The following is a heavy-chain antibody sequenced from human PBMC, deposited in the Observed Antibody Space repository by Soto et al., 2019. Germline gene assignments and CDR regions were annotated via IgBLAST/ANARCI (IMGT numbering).Heavy chain of an antibody. CDR3: ARGGVLLWFGELTNPYYFDY. D-gene: IGHD3-10*01. CDR2: IYYSGST. J-gene: IGHJ4*02. CDR1: GGSISSGGYY. V-gene: IGHV4-31*03. Sequence: QVQLQESGPGLVKPSQTLSLTCTVSGGSISSGGYYWSWIRQHPGKGLEWIGYIYYSGSTYYNPSLKSRVTISVATSKNQFSLKLSSVTAADTAVYYCARGGVLLWFGELTNPYYFDYWGQGTLVTVSS.